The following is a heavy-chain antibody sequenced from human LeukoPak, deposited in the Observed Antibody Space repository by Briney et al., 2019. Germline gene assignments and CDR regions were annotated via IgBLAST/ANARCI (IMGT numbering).Heavy chain of an antibody. V-gene: IGHV5-51*01. D-gene: IGHD6-13*01. Sequence: GECLKISCKGSGYSFTSYWTGWVRQKARKGLEWMGITYPGGSDTRYSPSFQGQLTTSADKSISTAYLQWSSLKASDTAMYYCARLSAAAFDYWGQGTLVTVSS. CDR1: GYSFTSYW. J-gene: IGHJ4*02. CDR2: TYPGGSDT. CDR3: ARLSAAAFDY.